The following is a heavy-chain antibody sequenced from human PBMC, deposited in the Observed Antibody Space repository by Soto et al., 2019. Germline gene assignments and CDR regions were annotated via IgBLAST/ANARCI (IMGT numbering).Heavy chain of an antibody. Sequence: QVQLVQSGAEVKTPGASVQVSCKASGYTFASYDINWVRQAPGQGLEWMGWMNPNSGNTGYAQKFQGRLTMTRDTALSIAHMELSSLRNEDTAGYYCARSDGYNFNWLDSWGQGTLVTVSA. J-gene: IGHJ5*01. D-gene: IGHD2-21*01. CDR3: ARSDGYNFNWLDS. CDR2: MNPNSGNT. CDR1: GYTFASYD. V-gene: IGHV1-8*01.